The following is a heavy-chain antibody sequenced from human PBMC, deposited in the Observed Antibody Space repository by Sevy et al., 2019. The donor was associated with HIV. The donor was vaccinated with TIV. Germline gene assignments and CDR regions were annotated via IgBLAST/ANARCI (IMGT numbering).Heavy chain of an antibody. Sequence: ASVKVSCKASGGTFSNYALRWARQAPGQGLEWMGGILPIFGTTNFAQTFQGRVTITAYEFTSTAYMELSSLRSADTAVYYCARTPILVIPGATDLYFDNWGQGTLVTVSS. CDR1: GGTFSNYA. V-gene: IGHV1-69*13. D-gene: IGHD2-2*01. J-gene: IGHJ4*02. CDR3: ARTPILVIPGATDLYFDN. CDR2: ILPIFGTT.